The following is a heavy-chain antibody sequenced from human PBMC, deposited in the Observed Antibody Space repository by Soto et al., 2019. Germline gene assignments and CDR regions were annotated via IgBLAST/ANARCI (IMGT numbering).Heavy chain of an antibody. Sequence: GGTTYYAESVKGRFTISRHNSMNTLYLQMNSLRAEDTAIYYCAKGRSDDSSGYYYTLDFWGQGTLVTVSS. CDR3: AKGRSDDSSGYYYTLDF. D-gene: IGHD3-22*01. CDR2: GGTT. V-gene: IGHV3-23*01. J-gene: IGHJ4*02.